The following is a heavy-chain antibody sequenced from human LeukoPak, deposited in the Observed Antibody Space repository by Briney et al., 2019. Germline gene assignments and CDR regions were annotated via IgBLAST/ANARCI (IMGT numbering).Heavy chain of an antibody. J-gene: IGHJ5*02. CDR2: MKGDGSEK. CDR3: ARQVQYRSGYFPPDP. D-gene: IGHD6-19*01. Sequence: GGPLRLSCAASGFTFSNYWMSWVRQATGKGLEWVANMKGDGSEKHYVDSMKGRFTISRDNAKNSLYLQMNSLTAEDTAVYYCARQVQYRSGYFPPDPWGQGTLVTVSS. CDR1: GFTFSNYW. V-gene: IGHV3-7*01.